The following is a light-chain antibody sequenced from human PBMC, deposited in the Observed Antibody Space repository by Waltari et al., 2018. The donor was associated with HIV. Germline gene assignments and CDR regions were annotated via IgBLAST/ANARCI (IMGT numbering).Light chain of an antibody. CDR2: EDI. Sequence: SYELTQPPSVSVYPGQTARITCSGDTLPKKYAHWYQQKSGQAPVLVIYEDIKRPSGIPDRFSGSSSGTMAILTISGAQVEDEADYYCYSTESNGNHRVFGGGTKLTVL. CDR3: YSTESNGNHRV. J-gene: IGLJ3*02. CDR1: TLPKKY. V-gene: IGLV3-10*01.